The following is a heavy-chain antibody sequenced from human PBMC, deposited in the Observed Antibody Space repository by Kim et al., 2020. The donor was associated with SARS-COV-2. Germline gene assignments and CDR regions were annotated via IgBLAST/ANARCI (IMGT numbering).Heavy chain of an antibody. CDR2: LNWNGGSK. Sequence: GGSLRLSCAASGFTFDDYGMSWVRQTPGKGLEWVSSLNWNGGSKEYADSVKGRFIISRDNAKSSLYLQMKSLRVEDTAFYYCARTYYYSGVPTDAFDIWGQGTKVTVS. CDR3: ARTYYYSGVPTDAFDI. V-gene: IGHV3-20*04. D-gene: IGHD3-10*01. CDR1: GFTFDDYG. J-gene: IGHJ3*02.